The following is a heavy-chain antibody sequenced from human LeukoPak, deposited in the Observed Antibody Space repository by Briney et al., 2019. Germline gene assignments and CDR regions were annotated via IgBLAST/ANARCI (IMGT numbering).Heavy chain of an antibody. CDR3: ARVGYDSSGFDAFDI. CDR2: IYYSGST. CDR1: GDSISSSSYF. V-gene: IGHV4-39*07. J-gene: IGHJ3*02. Sequence: SETLSLTCVVSGDSISSSSYFWGWIRQPPGKGLEWIVSIYYSGSTYYNPSLKSRVTISVDTSKNQFSLKLSSVTAADTAVYYCARVGYDSSGFDAFDIWGQGTMVTVSS. D-gene: IGHD3-22*01.